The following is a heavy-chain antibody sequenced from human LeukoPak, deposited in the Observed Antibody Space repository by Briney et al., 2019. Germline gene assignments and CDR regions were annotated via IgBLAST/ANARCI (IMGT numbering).Heavy chain of an antibody. D-gene: IGHD3-3*01. CDR1: GFTFSNAW. Sequence: GGSLRLSCAASGFTFSNAWMSWVRQAPGKGLEWVGRIKSKTDGGTTDYAAPVKGRFTISRDDSKNTLYLQMNSLKTEDTAVYYCTSFGVVNGDFDYWGQGTLVTVSS. CDR2: IKSKTDGGTT. J-gene: IGHJ4*02. CDR3: TSFGVVNGDFDY. V-gene: IGHV3-15*01.